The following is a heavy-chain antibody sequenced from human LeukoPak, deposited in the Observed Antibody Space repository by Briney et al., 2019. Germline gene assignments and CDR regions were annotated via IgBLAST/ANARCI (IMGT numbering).Heavy chain of an antibody. V-gene: IGHV3-48*04. CDR2: ISSSSSTI. CDR1: GFTFSSYW. Sequence: PGGSLRLSCAASGFTFSSYWMHWVRQAPGKGLEWVSYISSSSSTIYYADSVKGRFTISRDNAKNSLYLQMNSLRAEDTAVYYCARDPNYYGSGSYYNVYYWGQGTLVTVSS. CDR3: ARDPNYYGSGSYYNVYY. J-gene: IGHJ4*02. D-gene: IGHD3-10*01.